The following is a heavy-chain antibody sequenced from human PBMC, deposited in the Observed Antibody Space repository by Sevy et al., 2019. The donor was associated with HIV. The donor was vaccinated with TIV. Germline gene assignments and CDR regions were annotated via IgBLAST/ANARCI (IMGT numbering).Heavy chain of an antibody. V-gene: IGHV3-23*01. CDR3: ALERLSSNVAEYFQN. CDR2: TNGRGSST. Sequence: GGSLRLSCTASGFTFSSYAMTWVRQAPGKGLEWVSVTNGRGSSTYYADSVKGRFTISRDNSRNSLFLQMNSLRSEDTAVYYCALERLSSNVAEYFQNWGQGTLVTVSS. J-gene: IGHJ1*01. D-gene: IGHD1-1*01. CDR1: GFTFSSYA.